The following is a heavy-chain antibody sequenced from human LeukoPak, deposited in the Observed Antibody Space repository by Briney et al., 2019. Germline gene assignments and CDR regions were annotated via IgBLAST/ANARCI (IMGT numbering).Heavy chain of an antibody. D-gene: IGHD4-11*01. CDR3: SRDPAMTSGYGMDV. CDR1: GFTVSSSF. Sequence: GGSLRLSCAASGFTVSSSFMSWVRQAPGKGLEWVSVIYTGGSTYYADSVKGRFTISRDDSKNMVYLQMSSLRAEDTAVYFCSRDPAMTSGYGMDVWGQGTTVTVSS. V-gene: IGHV3-66*01. CDR2: IYTGGST. J-gene: IGHJ6*02.